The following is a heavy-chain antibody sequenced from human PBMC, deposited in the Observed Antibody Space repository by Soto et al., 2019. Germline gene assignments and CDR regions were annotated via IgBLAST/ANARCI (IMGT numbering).Heavy chain of an antibody. J-gene: IGHJ1*01. CDR1: GFTFNSFT. CDR2: ISHDGSDK. V-gene: IGHV3-30*04. CDR3: ATWEERYFQD. D-gene: IGHD1-26*01. Sequence: QVPLVESGGGVVQPGRSLRLSCAASGFTFNSFTMHWVRQAPGKGLEWVAVISHDGSDKYTADSVKGRFTISRDDPKNTLYRQMNSLRVEDTAIYYCATWEERYFQDWGQGTLVTVSS.